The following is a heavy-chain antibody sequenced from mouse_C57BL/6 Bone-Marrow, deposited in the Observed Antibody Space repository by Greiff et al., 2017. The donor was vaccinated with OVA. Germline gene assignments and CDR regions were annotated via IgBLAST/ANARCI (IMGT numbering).Heavy chain of an antibody. Sequence: SGTVLARPGASVKMSCKTSGYTFTSYWMHWVKQRPGQGLEWIGAIYPGNSDTSYNQKFKGKAKLTAVTSASTAYMELSSLTNEDSAVYYCTRLVTTVVDYYAMDYWGQGTSVTVSS. CDR1: GYTFTSYW. D-gene: IGHD1-1*01. CDR2: IYPGNSDT. V-gene: IGHV1-5*01. J-gene: IGHJ4*01. CDR3: TRLVTTVVDYYAMDY.